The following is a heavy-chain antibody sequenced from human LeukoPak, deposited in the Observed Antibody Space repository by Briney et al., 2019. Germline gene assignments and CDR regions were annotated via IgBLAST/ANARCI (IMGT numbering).Heavy chain of an antibody. D-gene: IGHD6-13*01. J-gene: IGHJ4*02. CDR3: ARVSLGAAAGTSR. V-gene: IGHV3-21*01. CDR2: ISSSRSYI. CDR1: GFTFSNAW. Sequence: PGGSLRLSCAASGFTFSNAWMSWVRQAPGKGLEWVASISSSRSYIYYTDSVKGRFTISRDNAKNSLYLQMNSLRADDTAIYYCARVSLGAAAGTSRWGQGTLVTVSS.